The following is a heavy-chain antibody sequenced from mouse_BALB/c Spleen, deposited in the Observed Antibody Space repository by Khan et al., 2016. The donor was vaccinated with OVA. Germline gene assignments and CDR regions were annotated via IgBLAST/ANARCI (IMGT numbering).Heavy chain of an antibody. V-gene: IGHV5-6*01. CDR2: ISSAGDST. CDR3: AGHLAGSFAY. J-gene: IGHJ3*01. D-gene: IGHD1-1*01. Sequence: EVELVESGGDLVKPGGSLKLSCATSGFTFSSYSMSWVRQTPDKRLEWVTTISSAGDSTYYPDSVWGRFTISRDNAKNSLYLQRSRQKSEDTAMYDCAGHLAGSFAYWGQGTLVTVSA. CDR1: GFTFSSYS.